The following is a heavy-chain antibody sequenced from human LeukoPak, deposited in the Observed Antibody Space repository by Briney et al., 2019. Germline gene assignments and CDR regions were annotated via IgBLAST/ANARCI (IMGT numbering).Heavy chain of an antibody. D-gene: IGHD3-10*01. V-gene: IGHV1-18*01. J-gene: IGHJ4*02. Sequence: ASVKVSCKASGYTFTSYGISWVRQAPGQGLEWMGWISAYNGNTNYAEKLQGRGTMTTDTSTSTAYMELRSLRSDDTAVYYCARDWGGITMVRGVINRGDDRDYWGQGTLVTVSS. CDR2: ISAYNGNT. CDR3: ARDWGGITMVRGVINRGDDRDY. CDR1: GYTFTSYG.